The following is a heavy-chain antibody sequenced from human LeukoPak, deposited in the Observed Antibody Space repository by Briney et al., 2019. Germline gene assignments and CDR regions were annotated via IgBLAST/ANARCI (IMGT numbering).Heavy chain of an antibody. D-gene: IGHD2-21*02. Sequence: AASVKVSCKASGYTFTGYYMHWVRQAPGQGLEWMGWINPNRGGTNYAQKFQGRVTMTRDTSISTAYMELSRLRSDDTAVYYCARDYCGGDCYPDYWGQGILVTVSS. CDR2: INPNRGGT. CDR3: ARDYCGGDCYPDY. CDR1: GYTFTGYY. J-gene: IGHJ4*02. V-gene: IGHV1-2*02.